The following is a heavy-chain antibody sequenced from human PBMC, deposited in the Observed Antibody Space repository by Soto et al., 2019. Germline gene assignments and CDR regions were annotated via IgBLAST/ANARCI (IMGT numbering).Heavy chain of an antibody. CDR2: ISYDGSNK. V-gene: IGHV3-30-3*01. D-gene: IGHD3-16*02. Sequence: SLRLSCAASGFSFSNYAMHWVRQAPGKGLEWVAVISYDGSNKFYAEGRFTISRDNSKNTLYLQMNNLRTEDTAVYYCATVRGYRQDFDAFDIWGQGTMVTVSS. CDR3: ATVRGYRQDFDAFDI. J-gene: IGHJ3*02. CDR1: GFSFSNYA.